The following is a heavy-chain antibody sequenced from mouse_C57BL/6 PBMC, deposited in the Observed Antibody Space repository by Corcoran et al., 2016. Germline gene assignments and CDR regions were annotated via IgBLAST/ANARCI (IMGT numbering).Heavy chain of an antibody. J-gene: IGHJ3*01. Sequence: QIQLVQSGPELKKPGETVKISCKASRYTFTTYGMSWVKQAPGKGLKWMGWINTYSGVPTYADDFKGRFAFSLETSASTAYLQINNLKNEDTATYFCARSGTAAWFAYWGQGTLVTVSA. CDR3: ARSGTAAWFAY. V-gene: IGHV9-3*01. CDR1: RYTFTTYG. D-gene: IGHD4-1*01. CDR2: INTYSGVP.